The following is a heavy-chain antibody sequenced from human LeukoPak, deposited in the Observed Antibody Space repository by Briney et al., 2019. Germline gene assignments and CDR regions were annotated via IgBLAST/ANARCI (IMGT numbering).Heavy chain of an antibody. CDR3: ARLYYDILTGYDDAFDI. J-gene: IGHJ3*02. CDR1: GFTFSSYS. Sequence: GGSLRLSCAASGFTFSSYSMNWVGQAPGKGLEGVSSISSSSSYIYYADSVKGRFTIPRDNAKNSLYLQMNSLRAEDTAVYYCARLYYDILTGYDDAFDIWGQGTMVTVSS. CDR2: ISSSSSYI. D-gene: IGHD3-9*01. V-gene: IGHV3-21*01.